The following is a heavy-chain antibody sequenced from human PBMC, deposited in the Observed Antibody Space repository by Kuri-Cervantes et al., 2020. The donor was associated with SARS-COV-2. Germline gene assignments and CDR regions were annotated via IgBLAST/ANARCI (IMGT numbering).Heavy chain of an antibody. J-gene: IGHJ6*03. Sequence: GESLKISCTASGFIFSDFYMTWIRQAPGKGLEWISSIGPSGTFKHYADSVKGRFTISRDNAKNSLYLQMNSLRAEDTAVYYCARGFYYDSSGPAGGVDYMDVWGKGTTVTVSS. V-gene: IGHV3-11*06. D-gene: IGHD3-22*01. CDR1: GFIFSDFY. CDR2: IGPSGTFK. CDR3: ARGFYYDSSGPAGGVDYMDV.